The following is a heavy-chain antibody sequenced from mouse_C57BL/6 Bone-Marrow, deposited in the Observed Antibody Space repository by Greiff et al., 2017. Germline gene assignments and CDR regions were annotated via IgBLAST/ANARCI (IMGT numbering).Heavy chain of an antibody. CDR3: ATYDPWFAY. V-gene: IGHV1-59*01. J-gene: IGHJ3*01. Sequence: VQLQQSGAELVRPGTSVKLSCKASGYTFTSYWMHWVKQRPGQGLGWIGVIDPSDSYTNYNQKFKGKATLTVDPSSSTAYMQLSSLTSEDSAVYYCATYDPWFAYWGQGTLVTVSA. D-gene: IGHD2-3*01. CDR1: GYTFTSYW. CDR2: IDPSDSYT.